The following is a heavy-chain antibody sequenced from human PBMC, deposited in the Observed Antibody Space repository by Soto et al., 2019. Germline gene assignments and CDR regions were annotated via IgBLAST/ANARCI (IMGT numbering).Heavy chain of an antibody. Sequence: QVQLVESGGGVVQPGRSLRLSCTASGFTFTNYALHWVRQAPGKGLEWVALISYDGSNKYYADSVKGRFTISRDTSKNTLYLQMNSLRSEDTAVYYCTRVPGWYGRGMFDYWGQGTLVTVSS. D-gene: IGHD6-19*01. CDR1: GFTFTNYA. J-gene: IGHJ4*02. V-gene: IGHV3-30-3*01. CDR3: TRVPGWYGRGMFDY. CDR2: ISYDGSNK.